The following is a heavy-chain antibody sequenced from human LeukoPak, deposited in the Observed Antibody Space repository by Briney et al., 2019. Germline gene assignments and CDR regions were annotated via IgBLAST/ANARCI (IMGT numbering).Heavy chain of an antibody. CDR3: ARAGKPMVRGVTDY. Sequence: GASVKVSCKAFGYTFTKEAINWVRQATGQGLEWMGWMNPNSGNTGYAQKFQGRVTMTRNTSISTAYMELSSLRSEDTAVYYCARAGKPMVRGVTDYWGQGTLVTVSS. V-gene: IGHV1-8*01. CDR1: GYTFTKEA. CDR2: MNPNSGNT. D-gene: IGHD3-10*01. J-gene: IGHJ4*02.